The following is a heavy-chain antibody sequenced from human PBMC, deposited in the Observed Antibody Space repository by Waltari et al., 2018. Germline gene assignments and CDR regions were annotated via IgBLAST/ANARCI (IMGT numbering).Heavy chain of an antibody. Sequence: EVQLVESGGGLVKPGGSLRLSCAASGFTFSSYSMNWVRQAPGKGLEWFSSISSSSSYIYYADSVKGRFTISRDNAKNSLYLQMNSLRAEDTAVYYCASGQGKGYSYENWGQGTLVTVSS. CDR3: ASGQGKGYSYEN. D-gene: IGHD5-18*01. CDR1: GFTFSSYS. CDR2: ISSSSSYI. J-gene: IGHJ4*02. V-gene: IGHV3-21*01.